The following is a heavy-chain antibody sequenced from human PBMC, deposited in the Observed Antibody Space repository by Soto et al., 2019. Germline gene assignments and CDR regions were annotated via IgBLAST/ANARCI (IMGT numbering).Heavy chain of an antibody. CDR3: ARDRGIAAAGIHYYYGMDV. D-gene: IGHD6-13*01. CDR1: GGSISSYY. V-gene: IGHV4-59*01. J-gene: IGHJ6*02. CDR2: IYYSGST. Sequence: QVQLQESGPGLVKPSETLSLTCTVSGGSISSYYWSWIRQPPGKGLEWIGYIYYSGSTNYNPSLKSRVTISVDPSKNQFSLKLSSVTAADTAVYYCARDRGIAAAGIHYYYGMDVWGQGTTVTVSS.